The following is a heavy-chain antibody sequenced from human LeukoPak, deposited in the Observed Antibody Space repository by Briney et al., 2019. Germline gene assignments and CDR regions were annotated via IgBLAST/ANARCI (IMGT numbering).Heavy chain of an antibody. CDR2: IYYSGST. V-gene: IGHV4-34*09. Sequence: KPSETLSLTCAVYGGSFSGYYWSWIRQPPGKGLEWIGYIYYSGSTYYNPSLKSRVTISVDTSKNQFSLKLSSVTAADTAVYYCARDRNSSWYAPYYYGMDVWGQGTTVTVSS. J-gene: IGHJ6*02. D-gene: IGHD6-13*01. CDR1: GGSFSGYY. CDR3: ARDRNSSWYAPYYYGMDV.